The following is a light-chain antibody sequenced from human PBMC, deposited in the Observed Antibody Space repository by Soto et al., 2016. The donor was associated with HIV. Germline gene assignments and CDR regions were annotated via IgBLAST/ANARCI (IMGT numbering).Light chain of an antibody. CDR2: DDS. J-gene: IGLJ2*01. Sequence: SYELTQPPSVSVAPGKTARFTCGGNNIGSKTVHWYQQKPGQAPVLVVYDDSDRPSGIPKRFSGSNSGNTATLTIGRVEAGDEADYYCQLWDTTDHRVVFGGGTKLTV. CDR1: NIGSKT. CDR3: QLWDTTDHRVV. V-gene: IGLV3-21*03.